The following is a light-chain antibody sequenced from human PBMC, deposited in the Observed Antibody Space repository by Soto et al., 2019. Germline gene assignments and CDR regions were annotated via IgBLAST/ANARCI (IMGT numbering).Light chain of an antibody. CDR2: WAS. V-gene: IGKV4-1*01. CDR3: HQYYSSPNT. J-gene: IGKJ2*01. CDR1: QSVLYSSNNKNY. Sequence: DIVITQSQDYLGVSLGERATINCKSSQSVLYSSNNKNYLAWYQQKPGQPPKLLIYWASTRESGVPDRFSGSGSGTDFTLTISSLQAEDVAVYYCHQYYSSPNTFGQGTKLEI.